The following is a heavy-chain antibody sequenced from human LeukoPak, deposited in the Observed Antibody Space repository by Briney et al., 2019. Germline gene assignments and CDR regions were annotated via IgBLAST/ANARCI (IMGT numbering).Heavy chain of an antibody. CDR2: IIPIFGTA. CDR1: GGTFSSYA. V-gene: IGHV1-69*13. Sequence: ASVKVSCKASGGTFSSYAISWVRQAPGQGLEWMGGIIPIFGTANYAQKFQGRVTITADESTSTAYMELSSLRSEDTAVYYCARGGSSGWYYGYWGQGTLVTVSS. J-gene: IGHJ4*02. D-gene: IGHD6-19*01. CDR3: ARGGSSGWYYGY.